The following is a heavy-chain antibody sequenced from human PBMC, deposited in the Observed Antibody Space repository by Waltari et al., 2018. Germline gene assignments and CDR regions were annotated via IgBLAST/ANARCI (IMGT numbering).Heavy chain of an antibody. CDR3: ARHGGGLCSSTNCFDY. D-gene: IGHD2-2*01. V-gene: IGHV4-59*08. CDR2: ISYSGSGTT. J-gene: IGHJ4*02. Sequence: QVQLQESGPGLVKPSETLSLTCTVSDASISTYYWRWIRQPPGKGMEWIGYISYSGSGTTKPNPSLKSRVTISLDASNNHFSLNLSSVTAADTAVYYCARHGGGLCSSTNCFDYWGQGTLVTVSS. CDR1: DASISTYY.